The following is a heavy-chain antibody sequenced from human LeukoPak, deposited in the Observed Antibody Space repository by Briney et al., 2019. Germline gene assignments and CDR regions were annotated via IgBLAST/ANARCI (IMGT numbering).Heavy chain of an antibody. D-gene: IGHD1-1*01. CDR3: ARAETTSYGMDV. Sequence: SETLSLTCTVSGYSISSGYYWGWIRQPPGKGLEWIGSIYHSGSTYYNPSLKSRVTISVDTSKNQFSLKLSSVTAADTAVYYCARAETTSYGMDVWGQGTTVTVSS. CDR1: GYSISSGYY. J-gene: IGHJ6*02. CDR2: IYHSGST. V-gene: IGHV4-38-2*02.